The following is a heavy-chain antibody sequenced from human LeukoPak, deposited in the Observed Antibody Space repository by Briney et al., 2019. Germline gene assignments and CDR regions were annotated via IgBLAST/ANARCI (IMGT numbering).Heavy chain of an antibody. D-gene: IGHD5-12*01. CDR3: VREGGYDPFEN. CDR1: GVTFSYYW. CDR2: IDSDGSST. J-gene: IGHJ4*02. V-gene: IGHV3-74*01. Sequence: PGGSLTLLCAASGVTFSYYWMHWVRQAPGKGLVWVSRIDSDGSSTSYAGSVKGRFTISRDNAKNTLYLQMNSLRAEDTALYYCVREGGYDPFENWGQGTLVTVSS.